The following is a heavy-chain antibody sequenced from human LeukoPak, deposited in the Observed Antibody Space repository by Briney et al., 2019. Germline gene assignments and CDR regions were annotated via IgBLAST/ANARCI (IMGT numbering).Heavy chain of an antibody. CDR2: ITGSGGST. Sequence: SGGSLRLSCAASGLTFNNYAMSWVRQAPGKGLEWVSTITGSGGSTYSADSVKGRLTISRGNSKNTLYLQMNSLRADDTALYYCARNQDSSWYYYYMDVWGKGTTVTVSS. D-gene: IGHD6-13*01. CDR3: ARNQDSSWYYYYMDV. J-gene: IGHJ6*03. V-gene: IGHV3-23*01. CDR1: GLTFNNYA.